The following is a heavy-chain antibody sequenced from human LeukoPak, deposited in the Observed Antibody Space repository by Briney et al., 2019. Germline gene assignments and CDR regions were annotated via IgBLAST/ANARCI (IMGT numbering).Heavy chain of an antibody. V-gene: IGHV3-48*04. D-gene: IGHD1-26*01. CDR1: GFTFSSYS. Sequence: GGSLRLSCAASGFTFSSYSMNWVRQAPGKGLEWVSYISSSSSTVYYADSVKGRFTISRDYAKNSLYLQMNSLRVEDTAVYYCARQYLGSYYFDFWGQGTLVTVSS. CDR3: ARQYLGSYYFDF. J-gene: IGHJ4*02. CDR2: ISSSSSTV.